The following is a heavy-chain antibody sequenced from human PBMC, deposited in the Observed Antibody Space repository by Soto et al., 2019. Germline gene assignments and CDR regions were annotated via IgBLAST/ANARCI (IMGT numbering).Heavy chain of an antibody. J-gene: IGHJ3*02. CDR2: MNPNSGNT. CDR1: GYTFTSYD. V-gene: IGHV1-8*01. CDR3: ARAGLRSRAFDI. D-gene: IGHD3-16*01. Sequence: ASVKVSCKASGYTFTSYDINWVRQATGQGLEWMGWMNPNSGNTGYAQKFKGRVTMTRNTSISTAYMELSSLRSEDTAVYYCARAGLRSRAFDIWGQGTMVTVSS.